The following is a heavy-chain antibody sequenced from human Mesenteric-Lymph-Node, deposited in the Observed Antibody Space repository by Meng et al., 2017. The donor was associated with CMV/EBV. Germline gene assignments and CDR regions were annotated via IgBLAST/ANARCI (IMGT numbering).Heavy chain of an antibody. Sequence: QLQQQGPGPLHPTDTRTLTFACDSASFSGYYVRLIRQPPGKGLEWIGKINHSGITTYNPSLKSRVTISVDTSTNQFSLKLSSVTAADTAVYYCARHQRWLKSEGCFNYWGQGTLVTVSS. CDR3: ARHQRWLKSEGCFNY. V-gene: IGHV4-34*01. J-gene: IGHJ4*02. D-gene: IGHD4-23*01. CDR2: INHSGIT. CDR1: SASFSGYY.